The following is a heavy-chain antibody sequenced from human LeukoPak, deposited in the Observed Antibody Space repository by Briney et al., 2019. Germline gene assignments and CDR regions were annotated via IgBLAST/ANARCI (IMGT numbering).Heavy chain of an antibody. Sequence: GRSLRLSCAASGFTFSSYAMHWVRQAPGKGLEWVAVISYDGSNKYYADSVKGRFTISRDNAKNSLYLQMNSLRAEDTAVYYCARELSPRYCSSTNCYEGYYYYGMDVWGQGTTVTVSS. CDR2: ISYDGSNK. CDR1: GFTFSSYA. D-gene: IGHD2-2*01. V-gene: IGHV3-30-3*01. CDR3: ARELSPRYCSSTNCYEGYYYYGMDV. J-gene: IGHJ6*02.